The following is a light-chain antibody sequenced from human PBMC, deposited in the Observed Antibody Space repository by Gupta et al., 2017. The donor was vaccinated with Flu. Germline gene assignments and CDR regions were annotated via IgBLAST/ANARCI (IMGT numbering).Light chain of an antibody. J-gene: IGKJ2*04. CDR3: QQFQACPRS. V-gene: IGKV1-9*01. CDR1: QVSDSD. Sequence: DIKLTQSPSFLSASVVDSVIITCRASQVSDSDLAWYQQKPGGAPKRLIYSASTLQSGVPSRFSGSGSGTEFSLKISSLEPEDFATYFCQQFQACPRSFGQGTKLEIK. CDR2: SAS.